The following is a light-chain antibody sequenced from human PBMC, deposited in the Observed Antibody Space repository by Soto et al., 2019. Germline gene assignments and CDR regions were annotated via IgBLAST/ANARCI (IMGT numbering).Light chain of an antibody. V-gene: IGKV3-20*01. CDR3: QQYANSQVT. J-gene: IGKJ3*01. Sequence: EIVLTQSPGTLSLSPGERATLSCRASQSFSSTYLAWYQQKPGQAPRLLIYGASNRATGIPDRFSGSGSGTDFTLTITRLEPEDFAVYYCQQYANSQVTFGPGTTVDFK. CDR2: GAS. CDR1: QSFSSTY.